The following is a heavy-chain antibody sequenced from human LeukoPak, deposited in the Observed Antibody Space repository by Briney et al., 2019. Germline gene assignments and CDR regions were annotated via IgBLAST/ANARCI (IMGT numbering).Heavy chain of an antibody. Sequence: GGSLRLSFAASVFTVSSNYMSWVRQAPGKGLEWVSVIYSGGSTYYADSVKGRFTISRDNSKNTLYLQMNSLRAEDTAVYYCARATYPLRMAFDVWGQGTMVTVSS. CDR2: IYSGGST. V-gene: IGHV3-53*01. CDR3: ARATYPLRMAFDV. J-gene: IGHJ3*01. CDR1: VFTVSSNY. D-gene: IGHD2/OR15-2a*01.